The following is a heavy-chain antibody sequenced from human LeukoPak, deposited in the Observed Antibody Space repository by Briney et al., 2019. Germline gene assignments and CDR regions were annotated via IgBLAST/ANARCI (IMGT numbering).Heavy chain of an antibody. CDR1: GGSIGSNDYY. V-gene: IGHV4-31*03. Sequence: SQTLSLTCTVSGGSIGSNDYYWTWIRQHPRKGLEWIGYIYDSGSTYYNPSLKSRVTISVDTSKNQFSLKLSSVTAADTAVYYCARAPYYYYCRYFDLWGRGTLVTVSS. CDR3: ARAPYYYYCRYFDL. D-gene: IGHD3-22*01. CDR2: IYDSGST. J-gene: IGHJ2*01.